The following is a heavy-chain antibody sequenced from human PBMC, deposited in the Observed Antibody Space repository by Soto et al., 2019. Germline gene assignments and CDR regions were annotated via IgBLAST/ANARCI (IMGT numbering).Heavy chain of an antibody. D-gene: IGHD5-12*01. J-gene: IGHJ5*01. CDR1: GFTFSTYS. CDR3: ARGRPFDSGYEYWFDS. V-gene: IGHV3-48*01. Sequence: EVRLVESGGGLVQPGGSLRLSCAASGFTFSTYSMNWVRQAPGKGLEWVAHVSSRSSTIYYADSVKGRFTISRDNAENSLYLAMNSLRVEDSAVYYCARGRPFDSGYEYWFDSWGQGTLVTVSS. CDR2: VSSRSSTI.